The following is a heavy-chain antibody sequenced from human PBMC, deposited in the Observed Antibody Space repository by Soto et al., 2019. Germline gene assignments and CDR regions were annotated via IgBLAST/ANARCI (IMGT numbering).Heavy chain of an antibody. V-gene: IGHV4-34*01. CDR2: INHSGST. D-gene: IGHD6-6*01. Sequence: XXTLSLPFAVYGGSFSGYYWRWILQPPGKGLEWIGEINHSGSTNYNPSLKSRVTISVDTSKNQFSLKLSSVTAADTAVYYCARGRVAARPLDYWGQGTLVTVSS. J-gene: IGHJ4*02. CDR1: GGSFSGYY. CDR3: ARGRVAARPLDY.